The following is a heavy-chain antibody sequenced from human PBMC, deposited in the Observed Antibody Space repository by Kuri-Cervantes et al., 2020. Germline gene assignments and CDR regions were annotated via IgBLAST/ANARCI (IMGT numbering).Heavy chain of an antibody. CDR1: GFTFSSYS. J-gene: IGHJ4*02. CDR2: ISSSSSTI. D-gene: IGHD2-15*01. CDR3: ASGYCSGGSCYRPFDY. Sequence: GGSLRLSCAASGFTFSSYSMNWVRQAPGKGLEWVSYISSSSSTIYYADSVKGRFTISRDNAKNSLYLQMNSLRAEDTTLYYCASGYCSGGSCYRPFDYWGQGTLVTVSS. V-gene: IGHV3-48*01.